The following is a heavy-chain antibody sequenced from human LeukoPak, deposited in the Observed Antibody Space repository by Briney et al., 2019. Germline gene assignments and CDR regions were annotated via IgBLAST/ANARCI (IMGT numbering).Heavy chain of an antibody. Sequence: GRSLRLSCTASGFNFNDYAMHWVRQAPGKGLEWVSGISWNRNTIGYADSVRGRFNIFRDDDKNSLYLQMTSLRVEDTAEYYCAKTFYSGSGSELPHHWGQGTLVTVSS. CDR1: GFNFNDYA. D-gene: IGHD3-10*01. CDR2: ISWNRNTI. CDR3: AKTFYSGSGSELPHH. J-gene: IGHJ1*01. V-gene: IGHV3-9*01.